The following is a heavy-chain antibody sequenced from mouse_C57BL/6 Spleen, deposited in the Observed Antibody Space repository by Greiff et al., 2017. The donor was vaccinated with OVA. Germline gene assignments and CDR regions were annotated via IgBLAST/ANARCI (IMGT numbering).Heavy chain of an antibody. CDR2: IDPSDSYT. V-gene: IGHV1-50*01. J-gene: IGHJ4*01. D-gene: IGHD3-3*01. CDR3: ARTGTDDAMDY. Sequence: QVQLQQPGAELVKPGASVKLSCKASGYTFTSYWMQWVKQRPGQGLEWIGEIDPSDSYTNYNQKFKGKATLTVDTSSSTAYMQLSSLTSEDSAVYDCARTGTDDAMDYWGQGTSVTVSS. CDR1: GYTFTSYW.